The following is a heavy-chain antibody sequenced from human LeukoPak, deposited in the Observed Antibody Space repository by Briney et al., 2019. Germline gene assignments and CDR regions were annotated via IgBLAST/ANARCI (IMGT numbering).Heavy chain of an antibody. CDR2: FNHSGST. V-gene: IGHV4-34*01. CDR1: GGSFSGYY. CDR3: ASRQPIGRGYSSSWQRNNWFDP. Sequence: SETLSLTCAVYGGSFSGYYWSWIRQPPGKGLEWIGEFNHSGSTNYNPSLKSRVTISVDTSKNQFSLKLSSVTAADTAVYYCASRQPIGRGYSSSWQRNNWFDPWGQGTLVTVSS. D-gene: IGHD6-13*01. J-gene: IGHJ5*02.